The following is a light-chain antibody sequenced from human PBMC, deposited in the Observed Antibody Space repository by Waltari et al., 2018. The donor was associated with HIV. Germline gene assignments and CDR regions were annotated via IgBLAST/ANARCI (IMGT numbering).Light chain of an antibody. J-gene: IGLJ3*02. CDR2: EDN. V-gene: IGLV2-23*01. CDR1: SSDVGSYNV. CDR3: CSYTGSTTWV. Sequence: QSALTQPATVSGSPGQSITIPCTGTSSDVGSYNVVSWYQQHPGKAPKIMIYEDNKRPSVVSNLFSGSKSGNTASLTFSGLQAEDEADYYCCSYTGSTTWVFGGGTKLTVL.